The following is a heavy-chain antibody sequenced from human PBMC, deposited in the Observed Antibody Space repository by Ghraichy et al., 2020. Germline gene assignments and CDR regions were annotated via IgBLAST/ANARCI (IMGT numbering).Heavy chain of an antibody. D-gene: IGHD5-18*01. J-gene: IGHJ4*02. CDR1: GFTFSRYS. Sequence: GGSLRLSCAASGFTFSRYSMNWVRQAPGKGLEWVSSISSSSSYIYYADSVKGRFTISRDNAKNSLYLQMNSLRAEDTAVYYCASSRRGYSYGHFDYWGQGTLVTVSS. CDR2: ISSSSSYI. CDR3: ASSRRGYSYGHFDY. V-gene: IGHV3-21*01.